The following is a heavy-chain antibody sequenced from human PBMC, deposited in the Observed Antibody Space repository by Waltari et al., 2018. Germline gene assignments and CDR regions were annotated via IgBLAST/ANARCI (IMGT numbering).Heavy chain of an antibody. CDR3: ARDRIGGGYSYGYYFDY. J-gene: IGHJ4*02. D-gene: IGHD5-18*01. CDR1: GGTFSSYT. CDR2: VIPIRGIA. Sequence: QVQLVQSGAEVKKPGSSVKVSCKASGGTFSSYTISWVRQAPGQGIEWMGSVIPIRGIANYAQKFQGRVTITADKSTSTAYMELSSLRSEDTAVYYCARDRIGGGYSYGYYFDYWGQGTLVTVSS. V-gene: IGHV1-69*08.